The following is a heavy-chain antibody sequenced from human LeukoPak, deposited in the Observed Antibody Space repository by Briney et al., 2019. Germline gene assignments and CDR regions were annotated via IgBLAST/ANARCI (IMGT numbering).Heavy chain of an antibody. V-gene: IGHV3-74*03. CDR1: GFIFSNYW. D-gene: IGHD5/OR15-5a*01. Sequence: QLLGSLRVSCAASGFIFSNYWMHGVCPAPGEGRVWVSRVNSDGSSTTYADSVKGRFTISRDNAKNTLYLQMNSLRAEDTAVYYCAKGGLRVTDYWGQGTLVTVSS. J-gene: IGHJ4*02. CDR3: AKGGLRVTDY. CDR2: VNSDGSST.